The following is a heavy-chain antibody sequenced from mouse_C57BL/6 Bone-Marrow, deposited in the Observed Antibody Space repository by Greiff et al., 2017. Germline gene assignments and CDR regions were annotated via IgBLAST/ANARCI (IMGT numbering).Heavy chain of an antibody. D-gene: IGHD3-3*01. CDR2: IDPSDSYT. CDR3: ARYRDPYAMDY. V-gene: IGHV1-59*01. Sequence: QVQLQQPGAELVRPGTSVKLSCKASGYTFTSYWMHWVKQRPGQGLEWIGVIDPSDSYTNYNQKFKGKDTLTVDTSSSTAYMQLSSLTSEDSAVYYCARYRDPYAMDYWGQGTSVTVSS. CDR1: GYTFTSYW. J-gene: IGHJ4*01.